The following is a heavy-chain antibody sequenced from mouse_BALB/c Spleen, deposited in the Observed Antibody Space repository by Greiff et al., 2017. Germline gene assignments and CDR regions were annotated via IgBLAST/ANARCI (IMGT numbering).Heavy chain of an antibody. J-gene: IGHJ3*01. Sequence: QVQLQQPGAELVRPGASVKLSCKASGYTFTSYWINWVKQRPGQGLEWIGNIYPSDSYTNYNQKFKDKATLTVDKSSSTAYMQLSSPTSEDSAVYYCTRSYYRYDEGFAYWGQGTLVTVSA. D-gene: IGHD2-14*01. CDR2: IYPSDSYT. CDR3: TRSYYRYDEGFAY. CDR1: GYTFTSYW. V-gene: IGHV1-69*02.